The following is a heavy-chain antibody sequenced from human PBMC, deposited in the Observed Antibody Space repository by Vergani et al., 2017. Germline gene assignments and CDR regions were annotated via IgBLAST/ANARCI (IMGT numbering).Heavy chain of an antibody. D-gene: IGHD3-22*01. J-gene: IGHJ4*02. CDR3: ARMGGYDEGDAFRIGYFDS. V-gene: IGHV4-31*03. CDR1: ADSISSGSYY. CDR2: IYSTGST. Sequence: QVKLQESGPGLVKPSETLFLTCTVSADSISSGSYYWGWIRQPPGKGLEWIGYIYSTGSTHHNPSLRRRINMSVDTSKNQFSLKLNSVTAADTAMYYCARMGGYDEGDAFRIGYFDSWGPGILVTVSS.